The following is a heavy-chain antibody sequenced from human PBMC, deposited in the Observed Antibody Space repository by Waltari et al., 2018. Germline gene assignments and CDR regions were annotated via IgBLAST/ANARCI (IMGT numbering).Heavy chain of an antibody. CDR2: ISHAGSA. CDR3: AREGAYDSGIGYFDL. CDR1: DGAINNNF. Sequence: QVQLRESGPGLLKPAETLSLTCPVSDGAINNNFWSWIRQTPGKGLEWIAYISHAGSANYNPSLKSRVTMSVDSSTRQFSLRLTSVTAADTAVYYCAREGAYDSGIGYFDLWGQGILVTVSS. V-gene: IGHV4-59*01. D-gene: IGHD3-10*01. J-gene: IGHJ4*02.